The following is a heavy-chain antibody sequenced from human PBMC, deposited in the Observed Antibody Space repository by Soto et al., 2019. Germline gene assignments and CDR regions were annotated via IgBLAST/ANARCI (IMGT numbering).Heavy chain of an antibody. D-gene: IGHD3-10*01. CDR1: GGSISSSSYY. CDR3: ARGNQYYYGSGSYYNNWFDP. Sequence: PSETLSLTCTVSGGSISSSSYYWGWIRQPPGKGLEWIGSINHSGSTNYNPSLKSRVTISVDTSKNQFSLKLSSVTAADTAVYYCARGNQYYYGSGSYYNNWFDPWGQGTLVTVSS. V-gene: IGHV4-39*07. CDR2: INHSGST. J-gene: IGHJ5*02.